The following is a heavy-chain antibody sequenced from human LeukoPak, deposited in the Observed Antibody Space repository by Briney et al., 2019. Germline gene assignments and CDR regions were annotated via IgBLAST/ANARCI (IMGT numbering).Heavy chain of an antibody. CDR1: GGSISSGGYY. CDR3: ASASLYCSSTSCHQGGFDY. J-gene: IGHJ4*02. V-gene: IGHV4-30-2*01. CDR2: IYHSGST. Sequence: TSETLSLTCTVSGGSISSGGYYWSWIRQPPGKGLEWIGYIYHSGSTYYNPSLKSRVTISVDRSKNQFSLKLSSVTAADTAVYYCASASLYCSSTSCHQGGFDYWGQGTLVTVSS. D-gene: IGHD2-2*01.